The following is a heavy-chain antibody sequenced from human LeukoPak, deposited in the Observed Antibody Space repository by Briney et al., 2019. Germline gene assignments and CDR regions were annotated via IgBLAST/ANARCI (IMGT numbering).Heavy chain of an antibody. CDR1: GGSISSSSYY. J-gene: IGHJ4*02. CDR3: AGGEPQRY. CDR2: IYYSGST. Sequence: SETLSLTCTVSGGSISSSSYYWGWIRQPPGKGLEWIGSIYYSGSTNYNPSLKSRVTISVDKSKNQFSLKLSFVTAADTAVYYCAGGEPQRYWGQGTLVTVSS. V-gene: IGHV4-39*07. D-gene: IGHD1-14*01.